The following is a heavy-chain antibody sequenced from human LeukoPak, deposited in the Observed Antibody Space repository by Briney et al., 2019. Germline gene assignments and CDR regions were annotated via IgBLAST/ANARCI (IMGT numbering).Heavy chain of an antibody. D-gene: IGHD3-10*01. CDR1: GFTFSSYA. CDR3: AKEGTVLLWFGELSPEYYFDY. Sequence: HAGGSLRLSCAASGFTFSSYAMSWVRQAPGKGLEWVSAISGSGGSTYYADSVKGRFTISRDNSKNTLYLQMNSLRAEDTAVYYCAKEGTVLLWFGELSPEYYFDYWGQGTLVTVSS. J-gene: IGHJ4*02. V-gene: IGHV3-23*01. CDR2: ISGSGGST.